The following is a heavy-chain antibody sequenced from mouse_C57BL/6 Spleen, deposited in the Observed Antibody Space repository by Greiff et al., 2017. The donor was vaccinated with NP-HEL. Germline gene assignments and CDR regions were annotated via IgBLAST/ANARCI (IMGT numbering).Heavy chain of an antibody. D-gene: IGHD2-4*01. CDR1: GFSLTSYG. CDR2: IWRGGST. V-gene: IGHV2-5*01. CDR3: AMIYYDYDVEYAMDY. J-gene: IGHJ4*01. Sequence: QVQLQQSGPGLVQPSQSLSITCTVSGFSLTSYGVHWVRQSPGKGLEWLGVIWRGGSTDYNAAFMSRLSITKDNSKSQVFFKMNSLQADDTAIYYCAMIYYDYDVEYAMDYWGQGTSVTVSS.